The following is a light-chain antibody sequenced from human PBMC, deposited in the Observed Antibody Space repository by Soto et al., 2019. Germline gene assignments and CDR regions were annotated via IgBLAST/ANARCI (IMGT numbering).Light chain of an antibody. CDR3: SSYTSSSTYVV. J-gene: IGLJ2*01. Sequence: QSVLTQPASVSGSPGQSITISCTGTSSDVGGYNYVSWYQQHPGKAPKLMIYDVINRPSGVSNRFSGSKSGNSASLTISGLQADDEADYYCSSYTSSSTYVVFGGGTKLTVL. CDR1: SSDVGGYNY. CDR2: DVI. V-gene: IGLV2-14*03.